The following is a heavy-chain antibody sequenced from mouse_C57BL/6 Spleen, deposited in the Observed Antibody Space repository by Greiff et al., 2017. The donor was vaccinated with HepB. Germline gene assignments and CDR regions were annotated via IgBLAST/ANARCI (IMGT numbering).Heavy chain of an antibody. CDR2: IYPRDGST. CDR1: GYTFTSYD. J-gene: IGHJ2*01. Sequence: QVQLQQSGPELVKPGASVKLSCKASGYTFTSYDINWVKQRPGQGLEWIGWIYPRDGSTKYNEKFKGKATLTVDTSSSTAYMELHSLPSEDSAVYFCPYGDYFDYWGQGTTLTVSS. V-gene: IGHV1-85*01. CDR3: PYGDYFDY. D-gene: IGHD1-1*01.